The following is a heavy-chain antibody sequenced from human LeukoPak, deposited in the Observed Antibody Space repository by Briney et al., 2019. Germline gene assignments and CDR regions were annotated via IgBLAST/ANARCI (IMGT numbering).Heavy chain of an antibody. CDR1: GFTLSSYS. J-gene: IGHJ4*02. CDR2: IYSGGST. CDR3: ASGYSYGRGR. V-gene: IGHV3-66*01. Sequence: GGSLRLSCAASGFTLSSYSMNWVRQAPGKGLEWVSVIYSGGSTYYADSVKGRFTISRDNSKNTLYLQMNSLGAEDTAVYYGASGYSYGRGRWGQGTLVTVSS. D-gene: IGHD5-18*01.